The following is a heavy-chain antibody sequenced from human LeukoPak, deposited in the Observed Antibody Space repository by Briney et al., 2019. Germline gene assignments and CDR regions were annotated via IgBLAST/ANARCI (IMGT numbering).Heavy chain of an antibody. D-gene: IGHD5-18*01. CDR1: GGSISSYY. Sequence: PSETLSLTCTVSGGSISSYYWSWIRQPPGKGLEWIGYICYSGSTNYNPSLKSRVTISVDTSKNQFSLKLSSVTAADTAVYYCARGERYSYGFDYWGQGTLVTVSS. J-gene: IGHJ4*02. V-gene: IGHV4-59*01. CDR3: ARGERYSYGFDY. CDR2: ICYSGST.